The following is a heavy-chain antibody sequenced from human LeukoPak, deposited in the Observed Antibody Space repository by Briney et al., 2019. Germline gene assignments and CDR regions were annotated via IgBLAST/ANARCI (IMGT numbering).Heavy chain of an antibody. CDR3: TAYDILTGYYTDY. Sequence: SQTLSLTCAVSGGSISSGGYSWSWIRQPPGTGLEWIGYIYHSGSTYYNPSLKSRVTISVDRSKNQFSLKLSSVTAADIVFNQKTAYDILTGYYTDYWGQGTLVTVSS. J-gene: IGHJ4*02. CDR2: IYHSGST. D-gene: IGHD3-9*01. CDR1: GGSISSGGYS. V-gene: IGHV4-30-2*01.